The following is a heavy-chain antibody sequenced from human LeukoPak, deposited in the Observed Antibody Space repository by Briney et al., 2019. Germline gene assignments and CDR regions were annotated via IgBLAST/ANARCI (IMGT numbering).Heavy chain of an antibody. CDR1: GGTFSSYG. Sequence: GASVKVSCKGSGGTFSSYGFSWVRQAPGQGLEWMGGIIPICGTTNYAQKFQGRVTITTDESTSTAYMELSSLRSEDTAVYYCARRWPDSSGYYLFDYWGQGTLVTVSS. CDR3: ARRWPDSSGYYLFDY. J-gene: IGHJ4*02. V-gene: IGHV1-69*05. D-gene: IGHD3-22*01. CDR2: IIPICGTT.